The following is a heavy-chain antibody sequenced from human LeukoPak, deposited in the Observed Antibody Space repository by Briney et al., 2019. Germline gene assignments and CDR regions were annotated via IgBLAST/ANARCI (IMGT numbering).Heavy chain of an antibody. Sequence: ASVKVSCKASGYTFTSYYMHWVRQAPGQGLEWMGWINPNSGGTNYAQKFQGRVTMTRDTSISTAYMELSRLRSDDTAVYYCATYIAAAATTQSFDYWGQGTLVTVSS. CDR3: ATYIAAAATTQSFDY. CDR1: GYTFTSYY. CDR2: INPNSGGT. V-gene: IGHV1-2*02. D-gene: IGHD6-13*01. J-gene: IGHJ4*02.